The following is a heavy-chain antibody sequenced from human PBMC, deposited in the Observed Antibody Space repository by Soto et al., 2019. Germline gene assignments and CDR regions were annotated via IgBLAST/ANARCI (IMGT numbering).Heavy chain of an antibody. V-gene: IGHV4-59*01. D-gene: IGHD5-18*01. Sequence: SETLSLTCTVSGGSISSYYWSWIRQPPGKGLEWIGYIYYSGSTNYNPSLKSRVTISVDTSKNQFSLKLSSVTAADTAVYYCARVRGYSYGYLFDYWGQGTLVTVS. J-gene: IGHJ4*02. CDR2: IYYSGST. CDR3: ARVRGYSYGYLFDY. CDR1: GGSISSYY.